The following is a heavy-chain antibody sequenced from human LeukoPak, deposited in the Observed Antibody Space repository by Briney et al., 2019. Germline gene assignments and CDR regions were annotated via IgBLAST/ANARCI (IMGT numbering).Heavy chain of an antibody. CDR3: AISLRDYSEDRVSYGGPQLPD. CDR2: TSYTGIT. J-gene: IGHJ4*02. V-gene: IGHV4-59*01. CDR1: GGSISSYF. Sequence: SETLSLTCTVSGGSISSYFWTWIRQPPGKGLEYIGYTSYTGITNYNPSLKSRVTISLDTSKNQFYLELTSVTAADTAFYFCAISLRDYSEDRVSYGGPQLPDWGQGTLVTVSS. D-gene: IGHD3-22*01.